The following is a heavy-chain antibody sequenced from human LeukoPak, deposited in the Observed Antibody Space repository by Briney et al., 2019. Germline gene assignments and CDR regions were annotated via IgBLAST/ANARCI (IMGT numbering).Heavy chain of an antibody. D-gene: IGHD1-1*01. Sequence: ASVKVSCKASGYTFTGYYMHWVRQAPGQGLEWMGWINPNSGGTNYAQKFQGRVTMTRDTSISTAYMELSRLRSDDTAVYYCARGPGTSYYYYYYMDVWGKGTTVTISS. V-gene: IGHV1-2*02. CDR1: GYTFTGYY. J-gene: IGHJ6*03. CDR3: ARGPGTSYYYYYYMDV. CDR2: INPNSGGT.